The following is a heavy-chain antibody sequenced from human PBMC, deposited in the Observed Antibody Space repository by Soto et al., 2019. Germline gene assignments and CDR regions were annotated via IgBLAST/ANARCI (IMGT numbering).Heavy chain of an antibody. Sequence: GGSLRLSCAASGFTVSSNYMSWVRQAPGKGLEWVSVIYSGGSTYYADSVKGRFTISRDNSKNTLYLQMNSLRAEDTAVYYCAKPIPGNFYYAMDVWGQGTTVTVSS. J-gene: IGHJ6*02. V-gene: IGHV3-66*04. D-gene: IGHD2-2*01. CDR2: IYSGGST. CDR3: AKPIPGNFYYAMDV. CDR1: GFTVSSNY.